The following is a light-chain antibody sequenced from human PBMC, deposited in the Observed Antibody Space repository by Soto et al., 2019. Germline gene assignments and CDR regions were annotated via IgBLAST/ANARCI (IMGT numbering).Light chain of an antibody. Sequence: DIVMTQSPDSLAVSLGERATINCKSSQTLLYSSNNKNYLGWYQRKPGQPPKLLIHSASTRESEVPDRFSGLGSGTDFTLTISRLQAEDVAVYSCQQYSRPSGTFGQ. V-gene: IGKV4-1*01. J-gene: IGKJ1*01. CDR3: QQYSRPSGT. CDR2: SAS. CDR1: QTLLYSSNNKNY.